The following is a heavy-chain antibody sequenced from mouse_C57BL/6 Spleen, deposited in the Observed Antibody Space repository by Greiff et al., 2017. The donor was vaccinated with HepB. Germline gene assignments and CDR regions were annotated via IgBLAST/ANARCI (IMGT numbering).Heavy chain of an antibody. V-gene: IGHV1-50*01. CDR2: IDPSDSYT. CDR3: ARRRGYYGSTYVGDY. J-gene: IGHJ2*01. Sequence: QVQLQQPGAELVKPGASVKLSCKASGYTFTSYWMQWVKQRPGQGLEWIGEIDPSDSYTNYNQKFKGKATLTVDTSSSTAYMQLSSLTSEDSAVYYCARRRGYYGSTYVGDYWGQGTTLTVSS. D-gene: IGHD1-1*01. CDR1: GYTFTSYW.